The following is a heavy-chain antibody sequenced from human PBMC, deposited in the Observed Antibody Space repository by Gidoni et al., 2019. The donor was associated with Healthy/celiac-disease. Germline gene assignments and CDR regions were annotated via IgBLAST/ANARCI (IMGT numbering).Heavy chain of an antibody. CDR3: AKGKYSGGWEFDY. CDR1: GFTFSNDA. CDR2: MRGSGGST. J-gene: IGHJ4*02. Sequence: EVQLLESGGGLLQPVGSLNLSCAAPGFTFSNDAMTWVRQAPGKGLEWVSVMRGSGGSTYYADFVKGRFTISRENSKNTLYLQMNSLRAEDTAVYYCAKGKYSGGWEFDYWGQGALVTVSS. V-gene: IGHV3-23*01. D-gene: IGHD6-19*01.